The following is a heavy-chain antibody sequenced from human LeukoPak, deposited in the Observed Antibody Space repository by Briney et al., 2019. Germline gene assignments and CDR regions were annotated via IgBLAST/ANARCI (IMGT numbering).Heavy chain of an antibody. J-gene: IGHJ6*03. D-gene: IGHD1-14*01. CDR2: INPNSGGT. V-gene: IGHV1-2*02. Sequence: ASVKVSCKASGYTFTGYYMHWVRQAPGQGLEWMGWINPNSGGTNYAQKFQGRVTMTRDTSISTAYMKLSRLRSDDTAVYYCARGYGRVGYYYMDVWGKGTTVTVSS. CDR1: GYTFTGYY. CDR3: ARGYGRVGYYYMDV.